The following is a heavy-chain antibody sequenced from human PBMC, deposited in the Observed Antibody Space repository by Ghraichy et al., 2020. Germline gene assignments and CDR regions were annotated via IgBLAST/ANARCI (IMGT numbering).Heavy chain of an antibody. D-gene: IGHD3-3*01. CDR2: IYYSGNT. CDR1: GGSISSYY. V-gene: IGHV4-59*01. Sequence: SQTLSLTCTVSGGSISSYYWGWIRQPPGKGLEWIGYIYYSGNTNYNPSLKSRVTISVDTSKNQFSLKLSSVTAADTAVYYCARVITISWFDPWGQGTLVTVSS. CDR3: ARVITISWFDP. J-gene: IGHJ5*02.